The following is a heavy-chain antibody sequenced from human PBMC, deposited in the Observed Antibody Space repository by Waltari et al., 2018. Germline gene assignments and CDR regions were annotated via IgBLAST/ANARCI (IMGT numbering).Heavy chain of an antibody. J-gene: IGHJ3*02. V-gene: IGHV1-69-2*01. CDR3: ETDGGDSERVFDM. CDR2: IDPHDGET. D-gene: IGHD3-16*01. CDR1: GYTFNDYY. Sequence: EVQVVQSGAAVRKPGTTVKISCKVSGYTFNDYYIHWIQQAPGKGLDWMGLIDPHDGETIYAEKFQGRVTITADRSTDTVYMELRSLRSEDTAVYYCETDGGDSERVFDMWGQGTMVTVSS.